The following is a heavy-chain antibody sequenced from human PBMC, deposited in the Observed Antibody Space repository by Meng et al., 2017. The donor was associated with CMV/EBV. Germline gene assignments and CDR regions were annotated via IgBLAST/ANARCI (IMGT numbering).Heavy chain of an antibody. V-gene: IGHV3-15*01. D-gene: IGHD3-22*01. CDR2: IKSKTDGGTT. Sequence: WRSWVRQAQGKGLEWVGRIKSKTDGGTTDYAAPVKGRFTISRDDSKNTLYLQMNSLKTEDTAVYYCTTVYGGYYYDSSGYYLGFDYWGQGTLVTVSS. CDR3: TTVYGGYYYDSSGYYLGFDY. J-gene: IGHJ4*02. CDR1: W.